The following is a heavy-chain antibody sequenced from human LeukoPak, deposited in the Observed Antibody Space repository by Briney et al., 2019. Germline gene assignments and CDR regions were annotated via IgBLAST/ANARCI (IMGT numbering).Heavy chain of an antibody. V-gene: IGHV4-59*01. CDR3: ARTDYYDSSGYDY. CDR1: GGSISNYF. Sequence: SETLSLTCTVSGGSISNYFWNWIRQPPGMGLEWIGYMSSSGNTKYNPSLKSRVTLSVDTSKNQFSLQLTSMTAADTAVYYCARTDYYDSSGYDYWGQGTLVTVSS. CDR2: MSSSGNT. J-gene: IGHJ4*02. D-gene: IGHD3-22*01.